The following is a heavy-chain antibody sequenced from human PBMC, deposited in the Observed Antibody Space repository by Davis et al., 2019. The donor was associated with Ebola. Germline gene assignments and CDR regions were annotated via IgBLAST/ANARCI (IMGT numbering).Heavy chain of an antibody. Sequence: GESLKISCAASGFTFSSYWMHWVRQAPGKGLEWVAVISYDGSNKYYADSVKGRFTISRDNSKNTLYLQMNSLRAEDTAVYYCAKDDYHSGSPFDYWGQGTLVTVSS. CDR3: AKDDYHSGSPFDY. D-gene: IGHD1-26*01. J-gene: IGHJ4*02. CDR1: GFTFSSYW. V-gene: IGHV3-30*18. CDR2: ISYDGSNK.